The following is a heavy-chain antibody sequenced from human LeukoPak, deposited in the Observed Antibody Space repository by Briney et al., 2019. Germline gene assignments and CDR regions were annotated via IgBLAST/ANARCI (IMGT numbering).Heavy chain of an antibody. CDR2: IRYDGSNK. CDR1: GSTFSSYG. CDR3: AKAPSYGDYYDSSGYLTEPFDY. J-gene: IGHJ4*02. V-gene: IGHV3-30*02. Sequence: QSGGSLRLSCAASGSTFSSYGMHWVRQAPGKGLEWVAFIRYDGSNKYYADSVKGRFTISRDNSKNTLYLQMNSLRAEDTAVYYCAKAPSYGDYYDSSGYLTEPFDYWGQGTLVTVSS. D-gene: IGHD3-22*01.